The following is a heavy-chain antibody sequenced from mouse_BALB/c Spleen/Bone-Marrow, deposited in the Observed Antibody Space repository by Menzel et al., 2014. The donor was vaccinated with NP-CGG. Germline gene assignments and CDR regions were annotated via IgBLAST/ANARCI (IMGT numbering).Heavy chain of an antibody. CDR2: ISSGSSST. V-gene: IGHV5-17*02. J-gene: IGHJ1*01. Sequence: DVHLVESGGGLVQPGGSRKLSCVASGFTFGSFGMHWVRQAPEKGLEWVAYISSGSSSTYYADTLKGRFTISRDNPKNTLFLQMTSLRSEDTAMYYCARGYYYGSSHYWYFDVWGAGTTVTVSS. CDR1: GFTFGSFG. CDR3: ARGYYYGSSHYWYFDV. D-gene: IGHD1-1*01.